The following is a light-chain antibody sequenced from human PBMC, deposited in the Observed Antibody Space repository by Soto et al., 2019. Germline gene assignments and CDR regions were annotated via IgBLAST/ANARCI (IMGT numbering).Light chain of an antibody. CDR2: DVF. V-gene: IGKV3-11*01. J-gene: IGKJ4*01. Sequence: EIVLTQSPATLSLSPGERATLSCRASQSVNNYLAWYQQKPGQAPRLVIYDVFNRATGTPARVSGSGSGTDFTLTISSLAPEDFGVYDCQQRSHWPWLTFGGGTRVEIK. CDR1: QSVNNY. CDR3: QQRSHWPWLT.